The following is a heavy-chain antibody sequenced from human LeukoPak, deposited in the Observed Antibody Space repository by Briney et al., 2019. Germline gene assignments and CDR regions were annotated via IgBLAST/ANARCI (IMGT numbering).Heavy chain of an antibody. J-gene: IGHJ4*02. CDR1: GFSFRDYA. V-gene: IGHV3-23*01. CDR3: AKDTLLTAYTSGWSNNCFDY. CDR2: VSGGAEAT. Sequence: DPGGSLRLSCAASGFSFRDYAMTWVRQAPGKGLEWVSTVSGGAEATYYADSVKGRFAISRDNSKSALYLQMNSLRAEDTAIYYCAKDTLLTAYTSGWSNNCFDYWGQGTLVTVSS. D-gene: IGHD6-19*01.